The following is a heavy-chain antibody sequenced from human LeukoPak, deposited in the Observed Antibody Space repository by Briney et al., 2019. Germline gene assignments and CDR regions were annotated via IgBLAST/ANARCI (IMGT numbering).Heavy chain of an antibody. J-gene: IGHJ6*02. CDR3: ARVDLEMATSFCMDV. CDR2: ISSSGSTI. Sequence: PGGSLRLSCAASGFTFSDYYMSWIRQAPGKGLEWVSYISSSGSTIYYADSVKGRFTISRDNAKNSLYLQMNSLRAEDTAVYYCARVDLEMATSFCMDVWGQGTTVTVSS. V-gene: IGHV3-11*01. D-gene: IGHD5-24*01. CDR1: GFTFSDYY.